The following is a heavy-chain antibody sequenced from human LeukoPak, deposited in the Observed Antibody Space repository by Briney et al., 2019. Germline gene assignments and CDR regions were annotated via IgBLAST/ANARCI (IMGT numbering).Heavy chain of an antibody. CDR2: IRYDGSNK. CDR3: ARDSGSSKYFDY. Sequence: GGSLRLSCAASGFTFSSYGMHWVRQAPGKGLEWVAFIRYDGSNKYYADSVKGRFTISRDNSKNTLYLQMNSLRAEDTAVYYCARDSGSSKYFDYWGQGTLVTVSS. V-gene: IGHV3-30*02. D-gene: IGHD1-26*01. J-gene: IGHJ4*02. CDR1: GFTFSSYG.